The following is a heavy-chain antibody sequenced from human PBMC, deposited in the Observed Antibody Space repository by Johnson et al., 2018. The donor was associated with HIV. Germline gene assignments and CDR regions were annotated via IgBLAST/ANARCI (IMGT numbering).Heavy chain of an antibody. CDR2: ISYDGSNK. CDR1: GFTFSSYA. CDR3: VRSDTGTIGLSRAFDT. V-gene: IGHV3-30-3*01. J-gene: IGHJ3*02. Sequence: VQLVESGGGVVQPGRSLRLSCAASGFTFSSYAMHWVRQAPGKGLEWVAVISYDGSNKYYADSVKGRFTVSRDESKNSLFLQMSSLNAEDTAVYYCVRSDTGTIGLSRAFDTWGQGTMVTVSS. D-gene: IGHD1-7*01.